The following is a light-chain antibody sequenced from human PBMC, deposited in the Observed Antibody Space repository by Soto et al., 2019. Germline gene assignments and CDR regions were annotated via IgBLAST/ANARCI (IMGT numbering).Light chain of an antibody. V-gene: IGKV3-20*01. Sequence: EILLTQSPGTLSLSPGERATLSCRASQSLGSDYLAWYQQKLGQAPRLLIYRASSRATGVPDRFSGSGSGTVFTLTISRLEPEDFAVYYCQQYGSAPLTFGGGTKVEI. J-gene: IGKJ4*01. CDR1: QSLGSDY. CDR2: RAS. CDR3: QQYGSAPLT.